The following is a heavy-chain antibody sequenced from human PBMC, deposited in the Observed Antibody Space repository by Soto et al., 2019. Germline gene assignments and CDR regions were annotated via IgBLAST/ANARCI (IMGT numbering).Heavy chain of an antibody. CDR2: ISYDGSNK. CDR1: GFTFSSYG. Sequence: GGSLRLSCAASGFTFSSYGMHWVRQAPGKGLEWVAVISYDGSNKYYADSVKGRFTISRDNSKNTLYLQMNSLRAEDTAVYYCAKDHQLWGMDVWGKGTTVTVSS. V-gene: IGHV3-30*18. D-gene: IGHD3-16*01. J-gene: IGHJ6*03. CDR3: AKDHQLWGMDV.